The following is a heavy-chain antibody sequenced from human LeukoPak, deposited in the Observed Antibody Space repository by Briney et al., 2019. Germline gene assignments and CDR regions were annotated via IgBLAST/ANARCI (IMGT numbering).Heavy chain of an antibody. V-gene: IGHV4-34*01. CDR2: INHSGST. Sequence: SETLSLTCAVDGGSFSGYYWSWIRQPPGKGLEWIGEINHSGSTNYNPSLKSRVTISVDTSKNQFSLKLSSVTAADTAVYYCARWGWGVLLWFPDYWGQGTLVTVSS. D-gene: IGHD3-10*01. CDR3: ARWGWGVLLWFPDY. J-gene: IGHJ4*02. CDR1: GGSFSGYY.